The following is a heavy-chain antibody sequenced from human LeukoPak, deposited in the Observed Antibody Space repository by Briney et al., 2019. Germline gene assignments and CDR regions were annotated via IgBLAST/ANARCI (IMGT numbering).Heavy chain of an antibody. D-gene: IGHD2-15*01. Sequence: GGSLRLSCAASGFTFSSYGMHWVRQAPGKGLVWVSHINNDGSSTKYADSVKGRFTISRDNSKNTLYLQMNSLRAEDTAVYYCARGVVELVLLTPKYYFDYWGQGTLVTVSS. CDR3: ARGVVELVLLTPKYYFDY. J-gene: IGHJ4*02. V-gene: IGHV3-74*03. CDR2: INNDGSST. CDR1: GFTFSSYG.